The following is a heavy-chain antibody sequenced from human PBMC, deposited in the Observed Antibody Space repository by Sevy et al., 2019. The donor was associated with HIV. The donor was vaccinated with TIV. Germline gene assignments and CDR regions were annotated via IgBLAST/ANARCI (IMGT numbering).Heavy chain of an antibody. D-gene: IGHD5-12*01. CDR1: GFSVSTNY. CDR3: ARETLSGYNV. Sequence: GGSLRLSCVVSGFSVSTNYVSWVRQAPGKGLEWVSAIYSGGNTYYADSVKGRFTISRDNSKNTVYLQINGLRAEDTAFYYCARETLSGYNVWGQGTLDTVSS. CDR2: IYSGGNT. J-gene: IGHJ4*02. V-gene: IGHV3-53*01.